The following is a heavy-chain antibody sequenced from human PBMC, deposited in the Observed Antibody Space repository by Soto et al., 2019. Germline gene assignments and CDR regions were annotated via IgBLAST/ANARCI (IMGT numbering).Heavy chain of an antibody. Sequence: GASVKVSCKASGYTFTSYAMHWVRQPPGQRLEWMGWINAGNGNTKYSQKFQGRVTITRDTSASTAYMELSSLRSEDTAVYYCARTAGGYSYGYHDYWGKGTQVTVST. J-gene: IGHJ4*02. D-gene: IGHD5-18*01. V-gene: IGHV1-3*01. CDR3: ARTAGGYSYGYHDY. CDR2: INAGNGNT. CDR1: GYTFTSYA.